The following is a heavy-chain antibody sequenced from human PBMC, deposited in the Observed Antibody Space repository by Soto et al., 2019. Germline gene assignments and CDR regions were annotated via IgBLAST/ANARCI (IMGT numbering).Heavy chain of an antibody. CDR1: GFTFSSYA. J-gene: IGHJ5*02. CDR2: ISGSGGST. Sequence: GGSLRLSCAASGFTFSSYAMSWVRQAPGKGLEWVSAISGSGGSTYYADSVKGRFTISRDNSKNTLYLQMNSLRAEDTAVYYCAKPEYYDFWSGPINWFDPWGQGTLVTVSS. V-gene: IGHV3-23*01. D-gene: IGHD3-3*01. CDR3: AKPEYYDFWSGPINWFDP.